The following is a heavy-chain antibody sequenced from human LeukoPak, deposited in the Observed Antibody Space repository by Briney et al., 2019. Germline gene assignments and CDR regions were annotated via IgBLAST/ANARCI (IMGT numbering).Heavy chain of an antibody. CDR3: ARLRYASGSYSVFDY. CDR1: GGSISSSSYY. Sequence: SETPSLTCTVSGGSISSSSYYWGWVRQPPGKGLEWIGSIYYSGTTYYNPSLKSRVTISVDTSKNQFSLKLRSVTATDTAVYCARLRYASGSYSVFDYWGQGTLVTVSS. D-gene: IGHD3-10*01. J-gene: IGHJ4*02. V-gene: IGHV4-39*01. CDR2: IYYSGTT.